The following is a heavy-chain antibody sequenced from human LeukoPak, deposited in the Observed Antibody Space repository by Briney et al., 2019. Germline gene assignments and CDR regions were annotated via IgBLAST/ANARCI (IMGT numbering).Heavy chain of an antibody. J-gene: IGHJ4*02. CDR2: MKQDGSEK. D-gene: IGHD3-9*01. CDR3: PKVFSPYYDILTGYYLDY. CDR1: GFTFSSYW. Sequence: GGCLRLSCAASGFTFSSYWMSWVRQAPGKGLEWVANMKQDGSEKYYVDSVKGRFTISRDNAKNSLYLQMNSLRAEDTAVYYCPKVFSPYYDILTGYYLDYWGQGTLVTVSS. V-gene: IGHV3-7*03.